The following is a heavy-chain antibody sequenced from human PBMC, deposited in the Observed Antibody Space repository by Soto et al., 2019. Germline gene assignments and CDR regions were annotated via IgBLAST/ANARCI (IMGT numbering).Heavy chain of an antibody. Sequence: QVQLQESGPGLVKPSQTLSLTCTVSGGSISSGDYYWSWIRQPPGKGLEWIGYIYYSGSTYYKSSLKSRVIISIDTSKNQFSLKLSFVTAADTAVYYCARKGWPDVFDIWGQGAMVTVSS. V-gene: IGHV4-30-4*01. CDR1: GGSISSGDYY. CDR3: ARKGWPDVFDI. J-gene: IGHJ3*02. CDR2: IYYSGST.